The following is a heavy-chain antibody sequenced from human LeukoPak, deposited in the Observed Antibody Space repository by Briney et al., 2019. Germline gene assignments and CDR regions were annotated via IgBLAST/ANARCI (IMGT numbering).Heavy chain of an antibody. J-gene: IGHJ4*02. D-gene: IGHD6-19*01. V-gene: IGHV1-2*02. CDR2: INPNSGGT. Sequence: GASVKVSCKASGYTFTGYYMHWVRQAPGQRLEWMGWINPNSGGTNYPQKFQGRVTMTTDTSISTAYMELSSLRSDDTAVYYCAKAGSGWYPHFDYWGQGTLVTVSS. CDR1: GYTFTGYY. CDR3: AKAGSGWYPHFDY.